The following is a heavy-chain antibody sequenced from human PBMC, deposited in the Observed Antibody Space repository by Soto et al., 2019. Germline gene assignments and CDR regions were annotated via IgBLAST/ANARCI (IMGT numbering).Heavy chain of an antibody. CDR1: GYTFTSYD. CDR2: MNPNSGNT. CDR3: VRARYSTNHFWFDP. J-gene: IGHJ5*02. Sequence: QVQLVQSGAEVKKPGASVKVSCRASGYTFTSYDINWVRQATGQGLEWVGWMNPNSGNTGFAQTFQGRITMTRNTSISTAYMELSSLRSEDTAVYYCVRARYSTNHFWFDPWGQGTLVTVSS. V-gene: IGHV1-8*01. D-gene: IGHD6-13*01.